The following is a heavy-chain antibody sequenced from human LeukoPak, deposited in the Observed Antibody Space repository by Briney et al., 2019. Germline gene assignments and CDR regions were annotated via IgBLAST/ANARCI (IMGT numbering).Heavy chain of an antibody. J-gene: IGHJ4*02. CDR1: GGFIGISSFY. CDR3: ASSTSYYYDTSGYFEY. Sequence: SETLSLTCTVSGGFIGISSFYWAWIRQTPGKGLGWIGSLAYSGSTYYKSSLKSRVTLSVDAAKNQFSLNLTSVTAADTALFYCASSTSYYYDTSGYFEYWGQGILVTVSS. D-gene: IGHD3-22*01. CDR2: LAYSGST. V-gene: IGHV4-39*01.